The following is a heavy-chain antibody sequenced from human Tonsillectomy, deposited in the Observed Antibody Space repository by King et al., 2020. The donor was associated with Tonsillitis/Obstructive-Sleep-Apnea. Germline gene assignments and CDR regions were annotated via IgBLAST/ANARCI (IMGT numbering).Heavy chain of an antibody. Sequence: VQLVESGAEVKKPGESLKISCKGSGYTFTNYWIGWVRQMPGKGLEWMGIIYPGDSDTRSSPSFQGRVTITADKSISTAYLQWSSLKAPDTAMYYCARRGYGDYVSWFDPWGQGTLVTVSS. CDR3: ARRGYGDYVSWFDP. CDR2: IYPGDSDT. V-gene: IGHV5-51*01. J-gene: IGHJ5*02. D-gene: IGHD4-17*01. CDR1: GYTFTNYW.